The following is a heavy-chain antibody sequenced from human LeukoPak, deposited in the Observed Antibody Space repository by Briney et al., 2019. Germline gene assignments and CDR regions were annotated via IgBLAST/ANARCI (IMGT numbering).Heavy chain of an antibody. Sequence: GGSLRLSCAASGFTVSSNYMSWVRQAPGKGLEWVSVIYSGGSTYYADSVKGRFTISRDNSKNTLYLQMNSLRAEDTAVYYCAREVPYYYDSSGYYIGEWGQGTLVTVSS. CDR2: IYSGGST. V-gene: IGHV3-66*02. J-gene: IGHJ4*02. CDR1: GFTVSSNY. CDR3: AREVPYYYDSSGYYIGE. D-gene: IGHD3-22*01.